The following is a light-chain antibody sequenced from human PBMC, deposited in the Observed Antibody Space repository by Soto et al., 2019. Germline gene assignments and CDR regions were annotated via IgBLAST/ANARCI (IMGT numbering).Light chain of an antibody. CDR3: QQFGSPWT. CDR2: GAS. J-gene: IGKJ2*02. Sequence: EIVLTQSPGTLSLSPGERATLSCRAGQTVSSNYLAWYQQKPGQAPRLLIHGASNRATGIPDRFSGSGSGTDFNLTISRLEPEDSAVYYCQQFGSPWTFGQGTRLAI. CDR1: QTVSSNY. V-gene: IGKV3-20*01.